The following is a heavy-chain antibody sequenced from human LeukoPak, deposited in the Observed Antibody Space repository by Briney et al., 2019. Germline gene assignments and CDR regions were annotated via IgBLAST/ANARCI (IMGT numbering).Heavy chain of an antibody. Sequence: PGGSLRLSCAASGFTFSSYAMHWVRQAPGKGLEWVAVISYDGSNKYYADSVKGRFTISRDNSKNTLYLQMNSLRAEDTAVYYCARRAVAYKYSYYMDVWGKGTAVTVSS. CDR3: ARRAVAYKYSYYMDV. V-gene: IGHV3-30*04. CDR1: GFTFSSYA. J-gene: IGHJ6*03. CDR2: ISYDGSNK. D-gene: IGHD6-19*01.